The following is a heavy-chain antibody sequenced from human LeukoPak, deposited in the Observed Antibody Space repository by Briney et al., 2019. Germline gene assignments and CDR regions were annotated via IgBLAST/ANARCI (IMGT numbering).Heavy chain of an antibody. CDR1: GGSFSGYY. J-gene: IGHJ3*02. CDR2: INDSGSS. V-gene: IGHV4-34*01. CDR3: ARGLEWGDGFDI. D-gene: IGHD1-1*01. Sequence: SETLSLTCVVYGGSFSGYYWTWIRQPPGKGLEWIGEINDSGSSNYNPSLKSRITMSVDTSENQISLKLSSVTAADTAVYYCARGLEWGDGFDIWGQGTMVTVSP.